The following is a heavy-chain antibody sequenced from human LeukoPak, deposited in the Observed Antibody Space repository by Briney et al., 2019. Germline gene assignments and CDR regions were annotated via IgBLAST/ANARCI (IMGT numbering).Heavy chain of an antibody. CDR1: GFTFSSYD. Sequence: GGSLRLSCAASGFTFSSYDMHWVRQATGKGLEWVSAIGTAGDTYSPGSVKGRFTISRENAKNSLYLQMNSLRAGDTAVYYCARGTPAAITDYYGMDVWGQGTTVTVSS. V-gene: IGHV3-13*04. CDR3: ARGTPAAITDYYGMDV. J-gene: IGHJ6*02. D-gene: IGHD2-2*01. CDR2: IGTAGDT.